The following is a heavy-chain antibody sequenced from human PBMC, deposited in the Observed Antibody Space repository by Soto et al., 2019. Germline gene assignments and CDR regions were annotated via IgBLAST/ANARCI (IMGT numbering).Heavy chain of an antibody. CDR1: GYTFSSIG. CDR3: ARDSVVPDLTRTYDY. V-gene: IGHV1-18*01. J-gene: IGHJ4*02. CDR2: ISAYNGNT. Sequence: ASVKVSCKASGYTFSSIGISWVRQAPGQGLEWMGWISAYNGNTHYAQKLQGRVTMTTDTSTSTAYMELRSLRSDDTAVYYCARDSVVPDLTRTYDYWGQGTMVTVSS. D-gene: IGHD2-2*01.